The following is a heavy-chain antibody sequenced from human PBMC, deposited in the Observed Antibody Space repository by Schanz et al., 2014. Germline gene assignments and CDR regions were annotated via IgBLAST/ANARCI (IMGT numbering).Heavy chain of an antibody. Sequence: QVLQVQSGSELKKPGASVKVSCKASGYTFTSHGISWVRQAPGQGLEWMGWITAYNGDTNYALKLQGRVTMTTDTSTGTAYMELRNLRSDDTAVYYCARAKRFGDMDVWGQGTTVTVSS. CDR3: ARAKRFGDMDV. D-gene: IGHD3-10*01. J-gene: IGHJ6*02. CDR1: GYTFTSHG. CDR2: ITAYNGDT. V-gene: IGHV1-18*01.